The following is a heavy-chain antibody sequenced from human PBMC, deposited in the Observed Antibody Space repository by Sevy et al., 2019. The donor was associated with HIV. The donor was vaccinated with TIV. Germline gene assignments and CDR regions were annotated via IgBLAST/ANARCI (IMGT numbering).Heavy chain of an antibody. V-gene: IGHV3-13*01. D-gene: IGHD2-21*01. CDR3: VRGLQTHCDRTACPLDH. Sequence: QLGGSLRLSCAGYGFSFSGSDMHWVRQPTGKGLEWISSIGTLGDTFYADSVKGRFTISRDNAKSSFYLEMSSLRAGDTALYYCVRGLQTHCDRTACPLDHWGQGTLVTVSS. CDR2: IGTLGDT. J-gene: IGHJ5*02. CDR1: GFSFSGSD.